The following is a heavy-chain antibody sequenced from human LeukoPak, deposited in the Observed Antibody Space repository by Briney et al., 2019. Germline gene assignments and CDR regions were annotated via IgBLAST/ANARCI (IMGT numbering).Heavy chain of an antibody. CDR1: GYTFTGYY. Sequence: ASVKVSCKASGYTFTGYYMHWVRQATGQGLEWMGWMNPNSGNTGYAQKFQGRVTITRNTSISTAYMELSSLRSEDTAVYYCARGIRVRGVIIVYYFDYWGQGTLVTVSS. V-gene: IGHV1-8*03. CDR3: ARGIRVRGVIIVYYFDY. D-gene: IGHD3-10*01. CDR2: MNPNSGNT. J-gene: IGHJ4*02.